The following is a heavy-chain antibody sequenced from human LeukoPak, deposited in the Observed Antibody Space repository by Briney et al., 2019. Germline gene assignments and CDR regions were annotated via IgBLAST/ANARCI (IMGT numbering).Heavy chain of an antibody. CDR2: IIPVFGTT. Sequence: SVKVSCKASGGTFSRDVISWVRQAPGQGLEWMGGIIPVFGTTNYAQKFQGRVTVTTDESTSTAYMELSSLRSEDTAVYYCARVYDSSGHYPIDYWGQGTLVTVSS. CDR1: GGTFSRDV. J-gene: IGHJ4*02. V-gene: IGHV1-69*05. CDR3: ARVYDSSGHYPIDY. D-gene: IGHD3-22*01.